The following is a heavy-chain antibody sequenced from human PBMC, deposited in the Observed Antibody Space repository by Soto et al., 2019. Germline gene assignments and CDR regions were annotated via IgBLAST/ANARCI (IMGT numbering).Heavy chain of an antibody. J-gene: IGHJ4*02. CDR1: GGTFSSYA. CDR3: ARVDSSGYYYYH. Sequence: SVKVSCKASGGTFSSYAISWVRQAPGQGLEWMGGIIPIFGTANYAQKFQGRVTITADESTSTAYMELSSLRSEDTAVYYCARVDSSGYYYYHWGQGTLVTVSS. V-gene: IGHV1-69*13. D-gene: IGHD3-22*01. CDR2: IIPIFGTA.